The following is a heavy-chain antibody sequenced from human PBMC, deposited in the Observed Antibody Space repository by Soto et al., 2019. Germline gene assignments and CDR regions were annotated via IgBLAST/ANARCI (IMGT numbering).Heavy chain of an antibody. J-gene: IGHJ4*02. CDR1: GGSISSGGYY. V-gene: IGHV4-31*03. CDR2: IYYSGST. Sequence: SETLSLTCTVSGGSISSGGYYWSWIRQNPGKGLEWIGYIYYSGSTYYNPSLKSRVTISVGTSKNQFSLKLSSVTAADTAVYYCAREVRKWLQLRYFDYWGQGTLVTVPQ. CDR3: AREVRKWLQLRYFDY. D-gene: IGHD5-12*01.